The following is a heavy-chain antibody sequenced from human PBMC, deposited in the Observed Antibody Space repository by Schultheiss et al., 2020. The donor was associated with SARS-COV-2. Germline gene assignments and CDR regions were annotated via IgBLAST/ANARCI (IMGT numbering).Heavy chain of an antibody. V-gene: IGHV3-7*01. CDR3: ARGRGYSSSFYYYYMDV. CDR2: IKQDGSEK. D-gene: IGHD6-6*01. CDR1: GFTFSDYY. J-gene: IGHJ6*03. Sequence: GESLKISCAASGFTFSDYYMSWVRQAPGKGLEWVANIKQDGSEKYYVDSVKGRFTISRDNAKNSLYLQMNSLRAEDTAVYYCARGRGYSSSFYYYYMDVWGKGTTVTVSS.